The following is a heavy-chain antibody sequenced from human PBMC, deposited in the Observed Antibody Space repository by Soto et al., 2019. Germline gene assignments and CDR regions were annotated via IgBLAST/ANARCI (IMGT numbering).Heavy chain of an antibody. CDR3: AKDHSIFCDGAGSHWALEY. CDR2: IRGSGDKT. V-gene: IGHV3-23*01. CDR1: GFIFRNFA. D-gene: IGHD2-8*01. J-gene: IGHJ4*02. Sequence: EVQLLESGGGLVQPGGALRLSCGASGFIFRNFAMSWVRQAPGKGLEWVSTIRGSGDKTYSADSVKGRFTISRENSKDPLYMQMSSLRAEDTAVYYCAKDHSIFCDGAGSHWALEYWGQGTAVTVSS.